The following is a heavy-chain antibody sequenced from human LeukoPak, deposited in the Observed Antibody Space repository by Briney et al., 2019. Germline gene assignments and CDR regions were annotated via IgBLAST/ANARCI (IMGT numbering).Heavy chain of an antibody. D-gene: IGHD3-10*01. CDR3: ARGVGAYGSGSSRPVGY. J-gene: IGHJ4*02. Sequence: SETLSLTCAVYGGSFSGYYWSWIRQPPGKGLEWIGEIDHTGSTNYNPSLKSRVTISLGTSKKQFSLKLSSVTAADTAVYYCARGVGAYGSGSSRPVGYWGQGTLVTVSS. CDR2: IDHTGST. CDR1: GGSFSGYY. V-gene: IGHV4-34*01.